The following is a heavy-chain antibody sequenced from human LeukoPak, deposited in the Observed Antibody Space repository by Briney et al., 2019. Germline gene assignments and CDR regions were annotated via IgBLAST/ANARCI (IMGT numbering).Heavy chain of an antibody. D-gene: IGHD6-6*01. Sequence: GGSLRLPFAAPGFTVITTYRGWVSQAPGLGLVWVSRLPPDELGIIYADSVKGRFTVSRDNAKNTVYLQMNNLRVDDTAMYYCVGTIASRGSEYWGQGALVTVSS. J-gene: IGHJ4*02. CDR1: GFTVITTY. CDR3: VGTIASRGSEY. CDR2: LPPDELGI. V-gene: IGHV3-74*01.